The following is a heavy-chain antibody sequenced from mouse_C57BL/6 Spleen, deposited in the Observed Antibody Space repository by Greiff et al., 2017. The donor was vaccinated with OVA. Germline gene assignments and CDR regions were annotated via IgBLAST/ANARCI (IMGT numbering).Heavy chain of an antibody. J-gene: IGHJ1*03. CDR3: TRSPKFITTVGARYFDV. D-gene: IGHD1-1*01. Sequence: VQRVESGAELVRPGASVTLSCKASGYTFTDYEMHWVKQTPVHGLEWIGAIDPETGGTAYNQKFKGKAILTADKSSSTAYMELRSLTSEDSAVYYCTRSPKFITTVGARYFDVWGTGTTVTVSS. CDR1: GYTFTDYE. CDR2: IDPETGGT. V-gene: IGHV1-15*01.